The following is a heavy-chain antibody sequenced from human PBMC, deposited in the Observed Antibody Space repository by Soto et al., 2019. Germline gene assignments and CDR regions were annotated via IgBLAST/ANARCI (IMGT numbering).Heavy chain of an antibody. D-gene: IGHD3-22*01. J-gene: IGHJ6*02. Sequence: ASVKVSCKASGYTFTSYGISWVRQAPGQGLEWMGWISAYNGNTNYSQKFQGRVTITRDTSTSTAYMELSSLRSEDTSVYYCGRDSKWDDTSVGMDVWGQGTKVTVSS. V-gene: IGHV1-18*01. CDR2: ISAYNGNT. CDR1: GYTFTSYG. CDR3: GRDSKWDDTSVGMDV.